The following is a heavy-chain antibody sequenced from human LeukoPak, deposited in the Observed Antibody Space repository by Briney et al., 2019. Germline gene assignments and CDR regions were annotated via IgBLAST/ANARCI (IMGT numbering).Heavy chain of an antibody. CDR1: GFTFSSYS. V-gene: IGHV3-21*01. D-gene: IGHD1-26*01. Sequence: PGGSLRLSCAASGFTFSSYSMNWVRQAPGKGLEWVSSISSSSSYIYYADSVKGRFTISRDNAKNSLYLQVNSLRAEDTAVYYCARAGEGATVYWGQGTLVTVSS. J-gene: IGHJ4*02. CDR2: ISSSSSYI. CDR3: ARAGEGATVY.